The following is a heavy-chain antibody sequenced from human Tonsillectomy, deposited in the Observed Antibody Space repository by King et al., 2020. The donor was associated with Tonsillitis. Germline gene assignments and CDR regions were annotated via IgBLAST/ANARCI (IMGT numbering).Heavy chain of an antibody. J-gene: IGHJ5*02. CDR3: ANRRGDCSGGSCPDNWFDP. CDR2: ISGSGGST. CDR1: GFTFSSYA. V-gene: IGHV3-23*04. Sequence: VQLVESGGGLVQPGGSLRLSCAASGFTFSSYAMSWVRQAPGKGLEWVSAISGSGGSTYYADSVKGRFTISRDNSKNTLYLQMNSLRAEDTAVYYCANRRGDCSGGSCPDNWFDPWGQGTLVTVSS. D-gene: IGHD2-15*01.